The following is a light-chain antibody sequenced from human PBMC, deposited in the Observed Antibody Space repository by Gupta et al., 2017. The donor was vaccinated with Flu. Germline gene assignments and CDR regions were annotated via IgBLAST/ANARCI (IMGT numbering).Light chain of an antibody. CDR2: DTS. CDR1: PGAVTSSHY. J-gene: IGLJ1*01. Sequence: QAVVTQEPSLTVSPGGTVTHTCGSSPGAVTSSHYPYWFQQKPGQAPMSRRYDTSNRHSWTPSRFYGAPVAAKADPTLSGAQAEDDSSDSCYHSYRGAGVFGTGTTLTVL. V-gene: IGLV7-46*01. CDR3: YHSYRGAGV.